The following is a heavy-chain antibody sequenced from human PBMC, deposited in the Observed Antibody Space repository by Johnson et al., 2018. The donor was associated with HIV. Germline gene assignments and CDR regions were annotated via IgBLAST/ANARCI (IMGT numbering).Heavy chain of an antibody. CDR2: INWNGGST. D-gene: IGHD3-22*01. CDR3: ARVGDRAMLVGGTDAFDI. CDR1: GFSFSDYY. Sequence: VQLVESGGGLVKPGGSLRVSCAASGFSFSDYYMSWVRQAPGKGLEWVSVINWNGGSTGYADSVKGRFTISRDNAKNSLYLQMNSLRSEDTALYYCARVGDRAMLVGGTDAFDIWGQGTMVTVSS. V-gene: IGHV3-20*04. J-gene: IGHJ3*02.